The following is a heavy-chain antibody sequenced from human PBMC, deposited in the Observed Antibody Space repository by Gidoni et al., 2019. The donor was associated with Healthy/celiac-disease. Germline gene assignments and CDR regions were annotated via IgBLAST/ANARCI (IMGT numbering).Heavy chain of an antibody. J-gene: IGHJ4*02. D-gene: IGHD4-17*01. V-gene: IGHV3-9*01. CDR2: ISWNSGSI. CDR3: AKAPVWSTVTSRFDY. Sequence: EVQLVESGGGLVQPGRSLRLSCAASGFTFDDYAMHWVRQAPGKGLEWVSGISWNSGSIGYADSVKGRFTISRDNAKNSLYLQMNSLRAEDTALYYCAKAPVWSTVTSRFDYWGQGTLVTVSS. CDR1: GFTFDDYA.